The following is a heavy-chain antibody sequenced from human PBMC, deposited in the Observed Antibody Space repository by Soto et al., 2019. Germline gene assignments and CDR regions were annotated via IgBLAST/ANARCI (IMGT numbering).Heavy chain of an antibody. J-gene: IGHJ4*02. CDR1: GFTFSTFS. V-gene: IGHV3-48*02. Sequence: EVQLVESGGGSVQPGGSLRLSCAASGFTFSTFSMNWVRQAPGRGLEWISYISGGGRPISYADSVKGRFTISRDNAKNSLYLQMDSLTDEDTAVYYCARDLCWAFDSWGQGPMVTVSS. CDR3: ARDLCWAFDS. D-gene: IGHD2-15*01. CDR2: ISGGGRPI.